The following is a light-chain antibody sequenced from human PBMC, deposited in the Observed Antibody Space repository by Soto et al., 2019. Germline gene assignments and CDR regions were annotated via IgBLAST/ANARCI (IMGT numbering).Light chain of an antibody. CDR1: SSDVGAYNY. J-gene: IGLJ2*01. V-gene: IGLV2-8*01. Sequence: QSALTQPPSASGSPGQSVTIYCTGTSSDVGAYNYVSWYQQHPGKAPKLMIYEVTKRPSGVPARFSGSKSGNTASLTVSGLQAEDEADYYCSSYAGSNNVVLGGGTKLTVL. CDR3: SSYAGSNNVV. CDR2: EVT.